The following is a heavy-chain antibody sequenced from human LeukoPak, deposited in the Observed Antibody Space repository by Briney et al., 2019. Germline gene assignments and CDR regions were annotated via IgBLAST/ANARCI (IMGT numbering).Heavy chain of an antibody. D-gene: IGHD5-18*01. V-gene: IGHV4-59*01. J-gene: IGHJ3*02. CDR2: FFYTGST. CDR1: GASIGNYY. Sequence: PSETLSLTCTVSGASIGNYYWSWIRQPPGKGLEWIGYFFYTGSTNYNPSLKSRVTISVDTSKNQFSLKLTSVTAADTAVYYCARGFTYAIGVFDIWGQGTMVTVSS. CDR3: ARGFTYAIGVFDI.